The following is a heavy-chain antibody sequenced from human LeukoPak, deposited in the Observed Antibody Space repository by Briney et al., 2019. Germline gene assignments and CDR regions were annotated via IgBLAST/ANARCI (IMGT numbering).Heavy chain of an antibody. CDR2: ISYDGSNK. Sequence: GGSLRLSCAASGFTFSSYAMHWVRQAPGKGLEWVAVISYDGSNKYYADSVKGRFTISRDNSKNTLYLQMNSLRAEDTAVYYCAKDVGYCSSTSCSLGYYYYYMDVWGKGTTVTVSS. J-gene: IGHJ6*03. CDR3: AKDVGYCSSTSCSLGYYYYYMDV. CDR1: GFTFSSYA. D-gene: IGHD2-2*01. V-gene: IGHV3-30-3*01.